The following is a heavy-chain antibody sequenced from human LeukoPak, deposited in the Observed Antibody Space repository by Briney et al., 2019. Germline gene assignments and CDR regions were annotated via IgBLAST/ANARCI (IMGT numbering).Heavy chain of an antibody. J-gene: IGHJ4*02. CDR2: INHSGSA. V-gene: IGHV4-34*01. CDR3: ARWELQTDGGFDY. CDR1: GGSFSGYY. D-gene: IGHD1-26*01. Sequence: PSETLSLTCAVYGGSFSGYYWSWIRQPPGKGLEWIGEINHSGSANYNPSLKSRVTISVDTSKNQFSLKLSSVTAADTAVYYCARWELQTDGGFDYWGQGTLVTVSS.